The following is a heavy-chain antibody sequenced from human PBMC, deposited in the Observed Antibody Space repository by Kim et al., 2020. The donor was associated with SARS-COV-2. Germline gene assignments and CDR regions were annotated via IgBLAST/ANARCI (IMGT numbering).Heavy chain of an antibody. J-gene: IGHJ4*02. CDR1: GGTFSSYA. D-gene: IGHD3-10*01. CDR3: ARVGPYGSGIHFDY. Sequence: SVKVSCKASGGTFSSYAISWVRQAPGQGLEWMGRIIHILGIANYAQKFQGRVTITADKSTSTAYMELSSLRSEDTAVYYCARVGPYGSGIHFDYWGQGNLVTVSS. V-gene: IGHV1-69*04. CDR2: IIHILGIA.